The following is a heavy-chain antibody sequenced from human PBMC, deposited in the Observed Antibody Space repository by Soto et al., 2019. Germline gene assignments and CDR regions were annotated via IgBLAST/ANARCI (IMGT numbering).Heavy chain of an antibody. CDR2: IIPIFGTA. CDR1: GGTFSSYA. J-gene: IGHJ6*02. Sequence: ASVKVSCKASGGTFSSYAISWVRQAPGQGLEWMGGIIPIFGTANYAQKSQGRVTITADESTSTAYMELSSLRSEDTAVYYCARDPAAAGKAPRTHYYYYGMDVWGQGTTVTVSS. V-gene: IGHV1-69*13. CDR3: ARDPAAAGKAPRTHYYYYGMDV. D-gene: IGHD6-13*01.